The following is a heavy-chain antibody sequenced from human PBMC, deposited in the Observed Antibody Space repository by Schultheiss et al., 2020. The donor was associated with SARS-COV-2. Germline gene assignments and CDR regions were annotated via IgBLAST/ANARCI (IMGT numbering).Heavy chain of an antibody. CDR3: ARDGDFYYYYMDV. D-gene: IGHD3-10*01. CDR1: GFTVSSNS. J-gene: IGHJ6*03. Sequence: GESLKISCAVSGFTVSSNSMSWVRQAPGKGLEWVSLIYSGGITYSADSVKGRFTISRDNSKNTLYLQMNSLRAEDTAVYYCARDGDFYYYYMDVWGKGTTVTVSS. CDR2: IYSGGIT. V-gene: IGHV3-53*01.